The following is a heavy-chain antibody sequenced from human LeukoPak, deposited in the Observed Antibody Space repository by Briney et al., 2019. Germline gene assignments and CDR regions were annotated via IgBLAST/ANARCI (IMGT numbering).Heavy chain of an antibody. CDR1: GFTFSSYW. J-gene: IGHJ6*02. V-gene: IGHV3-74*01. CDR2: INSDETTT. CDR3: ARGNYYGMDV. Sequence: GGSLRLSCAASGFTFSSYWMHWVRQAPGKGLLWVSRINSDETTTYYADSVKGRFTISSDNAKNTLYLQVNSLRAEDTAVYYCARGNYYGMDVWGQGTTVTVSS.